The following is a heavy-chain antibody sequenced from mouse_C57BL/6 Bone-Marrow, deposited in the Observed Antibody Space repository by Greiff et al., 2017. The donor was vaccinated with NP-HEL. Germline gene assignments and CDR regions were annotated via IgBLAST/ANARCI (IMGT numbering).Heavy chain of an antibody. D-gene: IGHD1-1*01. V-gene: IGHV5-6*01. CDR3: ARSRVTTVVADAMDY. CDR1: GFTFSSYG. Sequence: EVNVVESGGDLVKPGGSLKLSCAASGFTFSSYGMSWVRQTPDKRLEWVATISSGGSYTYYPDSVKGRFTISRDNAKNTLYLQMSSLKSEDTAMYYCARSRVTTVVADAMDYWGQGTSVTVSS. J-gene: IGHJ4*01. CDR2: ISSGGSYT.